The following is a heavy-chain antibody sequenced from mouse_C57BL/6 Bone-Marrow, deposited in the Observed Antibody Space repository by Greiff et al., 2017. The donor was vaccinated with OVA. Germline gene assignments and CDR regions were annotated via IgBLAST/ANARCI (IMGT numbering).Heavy chain of an antibody. CDR1: GFTFSDYG. V-gene: IGHV5-17*01. Sequence: EVHLVESGGGLVKPGGSLKLSCAASGFTFSDYGMHWVRQAPEKGLEWVAYISSGSSTIYYADTVKGRFTISRDNAKNTLFLQMTSLRSEDTAMYYCARNYSNYPWYFDVWGTGTTVTVSS. CDR2: ISSGSSTI. J-gene: IGHJ1*03. D-gene: IGHD2-5*01. CDR3: ARNYSNYPWYFDV.